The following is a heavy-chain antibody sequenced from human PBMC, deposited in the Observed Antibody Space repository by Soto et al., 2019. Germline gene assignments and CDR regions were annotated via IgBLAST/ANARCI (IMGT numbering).Heavy chain of an antibody. CDR3: VRDDAFDL. CDR1: GFTFDAYP. V-gene: IGHV3-9*01. CDR2: LAWDGGSI. Sequence: EVQLVESGGGLVQPGRSLRISCAASGFTFDAYPMHWVRQAPGKGLEWVAGLAWDGGSIEYVDSVEGRFTISRDNTKNSLYLQMSSLRDEDTALYYCVRDDAFDLWGQGTQVTVSS. J-gene: IGHJ3*01.